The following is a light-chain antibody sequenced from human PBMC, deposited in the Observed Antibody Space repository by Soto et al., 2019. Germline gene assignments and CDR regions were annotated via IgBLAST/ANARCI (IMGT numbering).Light chain of an antibody. CDR2: AAS. CDR3: QQSYNSPPIT. J-gene: IGKJ5*01. V-gene: IGKV1-39*01. CDR1: QGISTF. Sequence: DIQMTQSPSSLSTSVGDRVTITCRASQGISTFLNWYQQKPGKAPRLLIYAASRLQSGVPARFSGSGVETDFTLTITSLQPEDFATYYCQQSYNSPPITFGQGTRLEIK.